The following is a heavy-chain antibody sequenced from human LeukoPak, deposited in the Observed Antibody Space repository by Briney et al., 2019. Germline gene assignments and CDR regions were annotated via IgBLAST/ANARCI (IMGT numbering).Heavy chain of an antibody. Sequence: PGGSLRLSCAASGFTFSSYAMSWVRQAPGKGLEWVSAISGSGGSTYYADSVKGRFTISRDNSKNTLYLQMNSLRAEDTAVYYCAKDMSRGYYDILTGYFVLAGFDCWGQGTLVTVSS. CDR3: AKDMSRGYYDILTGYFVLAGFDC. CDR2: ISGSGGST. CDR1: GFTFSSYA. V-gene: IGHV3-23*01. D-gene: IGHD3-9*01. J-gene: IGHJ4*02.